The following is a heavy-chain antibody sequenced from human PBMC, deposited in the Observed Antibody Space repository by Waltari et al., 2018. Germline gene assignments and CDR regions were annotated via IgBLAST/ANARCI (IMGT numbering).Heavy chain of an antibody. V-gene: IGHV1-3*01. CDR3: ARGYHKTAWIVDY. D-gene: IGHD2-2*01. CDR1: GYRFTNYA. Sequence: QVQLVQSGAEVKKPGASVKVSCKASGYRFTNYAMHWVRQAPGQSLEWMGWINADECNINYSHKFQGRVIITRDTAASTAYIEVNSVNSEDTAVYYCARGYHKTAWIVDYWGQGTLVTVSS. CDR2: INADECNI. J-gene: IGHJ4*02.